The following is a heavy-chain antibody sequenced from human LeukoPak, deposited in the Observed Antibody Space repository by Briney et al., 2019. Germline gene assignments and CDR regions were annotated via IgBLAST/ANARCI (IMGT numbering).Heavy chain of an antibody. J-gene: IGHJ5*02. CDR1: GGSFSGYY. Sequence: SETLSLTCAVYGGSFSGYYWSWIRQPPGKGLDWIAYIYYTGSTYYNPSLKSRVTISLDTSKNQFSLKLTSVTAADTAVYYCARGGDSSGYGGRFDPWGQGTLVTVSS. CDR3: ARGGDSSGYGGRFDP. D-gene: IGHD3-22*01. CDR2: IYYTGST. V-gene: IGHV4-59*12.